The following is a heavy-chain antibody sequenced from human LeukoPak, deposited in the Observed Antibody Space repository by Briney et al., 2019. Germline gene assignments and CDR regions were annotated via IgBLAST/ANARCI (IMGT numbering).Heavy chain of an antibody. Sequence: SETLSLTCTVSGGSISSITCYWGWIRQPPGKGLEWVGHMYYRGSTFYNPSLKSRVTISVDTSKNQFSLKLGSVTAADTAVYYCARLYGNYQNYFDYWGQGTLVTVSS. D-gene: IGHD1-7*01. CDR1: GGSISSITCY. CDR3: ARLYGNYQNYFDY. CDR2: MYYRGST. V-gene: IGHV4-39*07. J-gene: IGHJ4*02.